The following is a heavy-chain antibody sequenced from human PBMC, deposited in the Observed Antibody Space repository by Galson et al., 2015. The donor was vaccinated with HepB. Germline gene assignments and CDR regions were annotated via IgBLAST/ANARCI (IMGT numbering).Heavy chain of an antibody. D-gene: IGHD1-1*01. Sequence: SLRLSCAASGFTFSSYSMNWVRQAPGKGLEWVSYISSSSSTIYYADSVKGRFTISRDNAKNSLYLQMNSLRAEDTAVYYCARDGSFRGWGQGTLVTVSS. CDR3: ARDGSFRG. CDR1: GFTFSSYS. CDR2: ISSSSSTI. V-gene: IGHV3-48*04. J-gene: IGHJ4*02.